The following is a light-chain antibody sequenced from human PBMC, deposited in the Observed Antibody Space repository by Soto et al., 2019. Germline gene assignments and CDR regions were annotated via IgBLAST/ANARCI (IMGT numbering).Light chain of an antibody. Sequence: QSVLTQPASVSGSPGQSITISCTGTSSDVSGYNYVSWYQQHPGKAPKLMIYEVTNRPSGVSNRFSGSRSGNTASLTISGLQAEDEADYYCSSYTGSNTLVFGGGTKLTVL. CDR1: SSDVSGYNY. CDR3: SSYTGSNTLV. J-gene: IGLJ2*01. CDR2: EVT. V-gene: IGLV2-14*01.